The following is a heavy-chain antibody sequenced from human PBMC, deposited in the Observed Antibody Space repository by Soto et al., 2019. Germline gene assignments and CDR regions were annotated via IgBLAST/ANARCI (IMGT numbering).Heavy chain of an antibody. J-gene: IGHJ4*02. V-gene: IGHV1-24*01. CDR3: ATGPFAEAPGNFDWLLFPGLRFDY. CDR1: GYTLTELS. CDR2: FDPEDGET. D-gene: IGHD3-9*01. Sequence: QVQLVQSGAEVKKPGASVKVSCKVSGYTLTELSMHWVRQAPGKGLEWMGGFDPEDGETIYAQKFQGRVTMTEDTSTDTAYMELRSLRSEDTAVYYCATGPFAEAPGNFDWLLFPGLRFDYWGQGTLVTVSS.